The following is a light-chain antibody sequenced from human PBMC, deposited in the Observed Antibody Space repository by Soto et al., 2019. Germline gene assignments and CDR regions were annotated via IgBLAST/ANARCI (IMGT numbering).Light chain of an antibody. V-gene: IGKV3-15*01. Sequence: EIVMTPSPATLSVSPGETVTLSCRATQSISTSLAWYQHRPGQAPRLLMYDASTRASGIPARFSGSGSGAEFTLTISILQSEDFAVYYCQQYSNWPRTFGQGTTVEIK. CDR3: QQYSNWPRT. J-gene: IGKJ2*01. CDR2: DAS. CDR1: QSISTS.